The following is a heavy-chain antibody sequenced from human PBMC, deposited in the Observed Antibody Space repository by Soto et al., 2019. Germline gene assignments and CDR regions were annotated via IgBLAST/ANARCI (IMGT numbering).Heavy chain of an antibody. CDR2: ISWNSGSI. J-gene: IGHJ6*02. D-gene: IGHD3-10*01. CDR1: GFTFDAYA. V-gene: IGHV3-9*01. Sequence: EVQLVESGGGLVQPGRSLRLSCAASGFTFDAYAMHWVRQAPGKGLEWVSGISWNSGSIGYADSVKGRFTISRDNAKNSLYLQMNSLRAEDTALYYCAKDYGSGSYYFDYYYYGMDVWGQGTTVTVSS. CDR3: AKDYGSGSYYFDYYYYGMDV.